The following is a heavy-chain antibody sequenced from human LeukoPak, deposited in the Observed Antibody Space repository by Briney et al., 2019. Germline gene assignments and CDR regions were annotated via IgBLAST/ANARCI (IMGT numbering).Heavy chain of an antibody. Sequence: PGGSLRLSCEASGFTFSNYWMSWVRQAPGKGPEWIGYIYYSGYTNYNPSLKSRVTISVDTSKNQFSLKLSSVTAADTAVYYCARTTMVRGTYYMDVWGKGTTVTISS. J-gene: IGHJ6*03. V-gene: IGHV4-59*01. CDR1: GFTFSNYW. CDR2: IYYSGYT. CDR3: ARTTMVRGTYYMDV. D-gene: IGHD3-10*01.